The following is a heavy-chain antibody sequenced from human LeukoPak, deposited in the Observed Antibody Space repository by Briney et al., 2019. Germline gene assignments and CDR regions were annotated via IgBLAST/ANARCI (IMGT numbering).Heavy chain of an antibody. CDR3: ARHYYGSGSYYWWGFDP. J-gene: IGHJ5*02. CDR1: GGSISSYY. Sequence: SETLSLTCTVSGGSISSYYWSWIWQPPGKGLEWIGYIYTSGSTNYNPSLKSRVTISVDTSKNQFSLKLSSVTAADTAVYYCARHYYGSGSYYWWGFDPWGQGTLVTVSS. CDR2: IYTSGST. D-gene: IGHD3-10*01. V-gene: IGHV4-4*09.